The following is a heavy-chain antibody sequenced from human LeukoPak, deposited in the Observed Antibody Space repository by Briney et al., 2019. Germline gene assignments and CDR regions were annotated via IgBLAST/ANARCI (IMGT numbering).Heavy chain of an antibody. CDR1: GHTFTTYD. V-gene: IGHV1-8*01. Sequence: ASVKVSCRASGHTFTTYDLNWVRQAPGQGLEWLGWMSSNSGNTGYAQKFQGRVTMTRDTSISTAYMELSSLRSEDTAVYYCARGPPNWGFDYWGQGTLVTVSS. D-gene: IGHD7-27*01. CDR3: ARGPPNWGFDY. CDR2: MSSNSGNT. J-gene: IGHJ4*02.